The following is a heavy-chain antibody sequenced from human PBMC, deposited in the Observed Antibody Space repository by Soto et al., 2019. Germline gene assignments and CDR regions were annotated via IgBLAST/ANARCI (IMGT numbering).Heavy chain of an antibody. CDR2: VWYDGGNK. CDR1: GFTFRNYG. Sequence: QVQLVESGGGVVQAGRSLRLSCAASGFTFRNYGMHWVRQAPAKGLEWVALVWYDGGNKNYVDSVKGRFTISRDNSKNTLYLQMDSLRDEDTAVYYCVRAAGYSGNDYVYYYGMDVWGQGTTVTVSS. J-gene: IGHJ6*02. V-gene: IGHV3-33*01. CDR3: VRAAGYSGNDYVYYYGMDV. D-gene: IGHD5-12*01.